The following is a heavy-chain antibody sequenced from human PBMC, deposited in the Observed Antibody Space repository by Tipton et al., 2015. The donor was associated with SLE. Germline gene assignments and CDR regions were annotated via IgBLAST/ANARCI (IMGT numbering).Heavy chain of an antibody. V-gene: IGHV3-48*03. J-gene: IGHJ4*02. CDR1: EFTFSNYE. D-gene: IGHD5-12*01. Sequence: GSLRLSCTASEFTFSNYEMNWVRQAPGKGLEWISYITTSGRTVYFADSVKGRFTISRDNAKDSLYLQMNSLRAEDTAVYYCANTHRDYDPATYFYCWGQGTLVTVSS. CDR3: ANTHRDYDPATYFYC. CDR2: ITTSGRTV.